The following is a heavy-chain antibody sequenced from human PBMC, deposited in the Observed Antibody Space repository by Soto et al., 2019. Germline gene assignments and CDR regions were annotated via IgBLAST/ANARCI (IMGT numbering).Heavy chain of an antibody. CDR3: ARATYYDYVWGSYRLKPLDY. J-gene: IGHJ4*02. Sequence: GGSLRLSCAASGFTFISYWMSWVRQAPGKGLEWVANIKQDGSEKYYVDSVKGRFTISRDNAKNSLYLQMNSLRAEDTAVYYCARATYYDYVWGSYRLKPLDYWGQGTLVTVSS. CDR1: GFTFISYW. V-gene: IGHV3-7*01. D-gene: IGHD3-16*02. CDR2: IKQDGSEK.